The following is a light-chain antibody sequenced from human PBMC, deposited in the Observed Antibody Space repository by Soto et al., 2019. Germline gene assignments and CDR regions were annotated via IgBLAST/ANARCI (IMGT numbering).Light chain of an antibody. CDR1: QNSNNY. Sequence: DIQMTQSPSSLSASVGERVTITCQASQNSNNYLNWYQQKPGRAPKLLIYDASSLESGVPSRFSGSGSGTEFTLTISSLQPDDFATYYCQQYNSYSTAFGQGTKVDIK. V-gene: IGKV1-5*01. CDR3: QQYNSYSTA. CDR2: DAS. J-gene: IGKJ1*01.